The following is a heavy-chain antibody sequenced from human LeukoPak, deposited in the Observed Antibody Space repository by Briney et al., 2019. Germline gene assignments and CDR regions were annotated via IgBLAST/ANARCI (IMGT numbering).Heavy chain of an antibody. CDR3: TRGPGITGTLVDY. CDR2: IRSKAYGGTT. CDR1: GFTFGDYA. D-gene: IGHD1-20*01. J-gene: IGHJ4*02. V-gene: IGHV3-49*04. Sequence: GGSLRLSCTASGFTFGDYAMSWVRQAPGKGLEWVGFIRSKAYGGTTEYAASVKGRFTISRDDSKSIAYLQMNSLKTEDTALYYCTRGPGITGTLVDYWGQGNLVTVSS.